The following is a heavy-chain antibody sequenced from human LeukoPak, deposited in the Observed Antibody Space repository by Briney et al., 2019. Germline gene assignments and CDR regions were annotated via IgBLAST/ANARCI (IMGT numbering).Heavy chain of an antibody. J-gene: IGHJ5*02. CDR1: GYTFTSYG. Sequence: GASVKVSCKASGYTFTSYGISWARQAPGQGLEWMGRISVHSGQTNYVQKFQDRVTMTTDTSTSTAYMELRSLGSGDTAVYYSAREGYYNHTSNGDDHWGQGTLVTVSS. V-gene: IGHV1-18*01. CDR3: AREGYYNHTSNGDDH. CDR2: ISVHSGQT. D-gene: IGHD3-22*01.